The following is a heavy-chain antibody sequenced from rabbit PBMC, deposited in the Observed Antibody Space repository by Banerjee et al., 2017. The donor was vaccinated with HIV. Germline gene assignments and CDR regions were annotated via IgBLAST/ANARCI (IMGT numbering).Heavy chain of an antibody. J-gene: IGHJ4*01. D-gene: IGHD2-1*01. Sequence: QEQLVESGGDLVQPEGSLTLTCKASGLAFRSDHDICWVRQAPGKGLEWIGCTPIDSDHTYYASWAKGRFTITKTSTTTVTLQMTRLTAADTATYFCARNYAVYGDPFNLWGPGTLVTVS. V-gene: IGHV1S45*01. CDR2: TPIDSDHT. CDR3: ARNYAVYGDPFNL. CDR1: GLAFRSDHD.